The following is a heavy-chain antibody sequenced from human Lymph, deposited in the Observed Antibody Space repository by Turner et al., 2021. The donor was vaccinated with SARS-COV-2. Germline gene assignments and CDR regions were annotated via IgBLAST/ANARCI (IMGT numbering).Heavy chain of an antibody. CDR1: GGSISSSSHY. CDR2: IYYSGSK. V-gene: IGHV4-39*01. Sequence: QLQLQESGPGLVKPSETLSLTCTVTGGSISSSSHYWGWIRQPPGRGLEWIGHIYYSGSKYYNPSLKSRVTISVDTSKNQYSLKLSSVTAADTAVYYCARLVRRAEYYFDYWGQGTLVTVSS. CDR3: ARLVRRAEYYFDY. D-gene: IGHD3-10*01. J-gene: IGHJ4*02.